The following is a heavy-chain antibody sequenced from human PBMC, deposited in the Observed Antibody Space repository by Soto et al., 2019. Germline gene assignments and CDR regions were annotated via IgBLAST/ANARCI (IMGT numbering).Heavy chain of an antibody. CDR2: ISAYNGNT. J-gene: IGHJ6*04. D-gene: IGHD3-16*01. V-gene: IGHV1-18*01. CDR1: GYTFTSYG. CDR3: GRVGSLWGEGYARHYWGMEV. Sequence: ASVKVSCKASGYTFTSYGISWVRQAPGQGLEWMGWISAYNGNTNYAQKLQGRVTMTTDTSTSTAYMELRSLRSDDTAVYYCGRVGSLWGEGYARHYWGMEVGGKGTRVTFS.